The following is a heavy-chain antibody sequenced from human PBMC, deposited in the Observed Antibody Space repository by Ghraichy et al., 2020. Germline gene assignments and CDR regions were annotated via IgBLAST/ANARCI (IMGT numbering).Heavy chain of an antibody. J-gene: IGHJ6*03. V-gene: IGHV2-26*01. Sequence: SGPTLVKPTETLTLTCTVSGFSLSNARMGVSWIRQPPGKALEWLAHIFSNDEKSYSTSLKSRLTISKDTSKSQVVLTMTNMDPVDTATYYCARTPLGWYYYYYMDVWGKGTTVTVSS. CDR3: ARTPLGWYYYYYMDV. D-gene: IGHD2-15*01. CDR2: IFSNDEK. CDR1: GFSLSNARMG.